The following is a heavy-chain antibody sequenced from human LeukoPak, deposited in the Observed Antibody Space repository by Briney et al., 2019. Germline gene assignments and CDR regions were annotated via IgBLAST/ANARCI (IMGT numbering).Heavy chain of an antibody. CDR3: ARGVKVSQLFLENWFDS. Sequence: SETLSLTCTVSGGSISSYYWSWIRQPPGKGLEWIGYIYYSGSTNYNPSLKSRVTISVDTSKNQFSLKLTSVTAADTAVYYCARGVKVSQLFLENWFDSWGQGTLVTVSS. CDR2: IYYSGST. D-gene: IGHD3-10*01. V-gene: IGHV4-59*01. J-gene: IGHJ5*01. CDR1: GGSISSYY.